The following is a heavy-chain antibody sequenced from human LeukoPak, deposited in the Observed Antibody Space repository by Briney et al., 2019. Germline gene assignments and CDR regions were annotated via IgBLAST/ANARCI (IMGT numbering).Heavy chain of an antibody. D-gene: IGHD5-18*01. V-gene: IGHV4-34*01. CDR3: ARHGNRGYSYGRVYYFDY. J-gene: IGHJ4*02. Sequence: SETLSLTCAVYGGSFSGYYWSWIRQPPGKGLEWIGEINHSGSTNYNPSLKSRVTISVDTSKNQFSLKLSSVTAADTAVYYCARHGNRGYSYGRVYYFDYWGQGTLVTVSS. CDR1: GGSFSGYY. CDR2: INHSGST.